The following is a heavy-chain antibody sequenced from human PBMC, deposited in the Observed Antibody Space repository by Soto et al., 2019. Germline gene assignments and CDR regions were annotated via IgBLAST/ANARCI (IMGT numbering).Heavy chain of an antibody. D-gene: IGHD6-19*01. J-gene: IGHJ4*02. CDR1: GGSISSGGYS. Sequence: SETLSLTCAVSGGSISSGGYSWSWIRQPPGKGLEWIGYIYHSGSTYYNPSLKSRVTISVDTSKDQFSLKLSSVTAADTAVYYCARQPIAVAGPYFDYWGQGTLVTVSS. CDR3: ARQPIAVAGPYFDY. CDR2: IYHSGST. V-gene: IGHV4-30-2*03.